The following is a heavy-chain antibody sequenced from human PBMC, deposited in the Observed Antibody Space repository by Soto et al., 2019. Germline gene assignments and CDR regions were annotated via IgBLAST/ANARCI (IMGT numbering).Heavy chain of an antibody. Sequence: GGSLRLSCAASGFTVNMYSMHWVRQAPGKGLEWVAVISYDGMDKYYVDSVKGRFTISRDNSKNTLYLQMHSLRAEDTAVYYCARRAVALDYRGRGTMVTVSS. CDR2: ISYDGMDK. J-gene: IGHJ4*02. D-gene: IGHD6-19*01. CDR3: ARRAVALDY. V-gene: IGHV3-30*04. CDR1: GFTVNMYS.